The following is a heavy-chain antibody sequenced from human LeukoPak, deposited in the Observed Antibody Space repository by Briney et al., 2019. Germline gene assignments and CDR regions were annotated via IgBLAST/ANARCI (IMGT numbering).Heavy chain of an antibody. D-gene: IGHD3-3*01. V-gene: IGHV4-39*07. CDR2: IYYSGST. J-gene: IGHJ4*02. CDR1: GGSISSSSYY. Sequence: PSETLSLTCTVSGGSISSSSYYWGWIRQPPGKGLEWIGSIYYSGSTYYNPSLKSRVTISVDTSKNQFSLKLSSVTAADTAVYYCASVPYDFWSGYYTGEGDWGQGTLVTVSS. CDR3: ASVPYDFWSGYYTGEGD.